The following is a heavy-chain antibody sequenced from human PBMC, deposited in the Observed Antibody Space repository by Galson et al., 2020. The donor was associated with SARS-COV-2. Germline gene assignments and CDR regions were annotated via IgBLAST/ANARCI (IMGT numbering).Heavy chain of an antibody. CDR2: IGTAGDT. Sequence: GGSLSLSCAASGFTFSSYDMHWVRQATGKGLEWVSAIGTAGDTYYPGSVKGRFTISRENAKNSLYLQMNSLRAGDTAVYYCARGSSAPLICSVRSSSSARDCYYYYMDVWGKGTTVTVSS. CDR3: ARGSSAPLICSVRSSSSARDCYYYYMDV. D-gene: IGHD6-6*01. CDR1: GFTFSSYD. V-gene: IGHV3-13*01. J-gene: IGHJ6*03.